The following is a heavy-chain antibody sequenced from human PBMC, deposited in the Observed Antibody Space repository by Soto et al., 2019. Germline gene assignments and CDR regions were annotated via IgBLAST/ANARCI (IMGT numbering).Heavy chain of an antibody. CDR2: VYYGGAIFYSGNI. D-gene: IGHD3-3*02. J-gene: IGHJ3*02. Sequence: SETLSLTXTVSGDSISSSNSHWGWTRQPPGKGLEYIGSVYYGGAIFYSGNIYYNPSLKSRVTISVDTSKNQFSLRLSSVTAADTGVYSCVRYDRINMKPYSPEGFHIWGQGTMVTVS. CDR3: VRYDRINMKPYSPEGFHI. CDR1: GDSISSSNSH. V-gene: IGHV4-39*01.